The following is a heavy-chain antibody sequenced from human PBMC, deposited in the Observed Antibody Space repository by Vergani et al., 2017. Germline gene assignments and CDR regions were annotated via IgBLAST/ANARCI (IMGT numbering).Heavy chain of an antibody. CDR1: RSTFKTYG. Sequence: QGQLVESGGGIVQPGRSLTLSCVASRSTFKTYGMHWVRQAPGKGLEWVGLIYYDGSNAYYADSVKGRFTISRDNSKNTLYLQMSSLRAEETAVYYCARDQVPAAIRLNVGNYRDVWGKGTTVIVSS. CDR2: IYYDGSNA. CDR3: ARDQVPAAIRLNVGNYRDV. V-gene: IGHV3-33*01. J-gene: IGHJ6*03. D-gene: IGHD2-2*02.